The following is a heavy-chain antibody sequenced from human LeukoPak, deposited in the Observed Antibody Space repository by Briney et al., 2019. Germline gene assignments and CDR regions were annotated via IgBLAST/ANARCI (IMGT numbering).Heavy chain of an antibody. Sequence: SVKVSCKASGGTFSSYAISWVRQAPGQGLEWMGGIIPIFGTANYAQKFQGRVTITTDESTSTAYMELSSLRSEDTAVYYCASNEPAATYFDYWGQGTLVTVSS. V-gene: IGHV1-69*05. J-gene: IGHJ4*02. D-gene: IGHD2-15*01. CDR2: IIPIFGTA. CDR1: GGTFSSYA. CDR3: ASNEPAATYFDY.